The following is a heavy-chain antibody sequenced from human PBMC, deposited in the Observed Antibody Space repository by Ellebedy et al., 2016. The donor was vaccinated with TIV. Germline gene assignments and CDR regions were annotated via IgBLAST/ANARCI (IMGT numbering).Heavy chain of an antibody. CDR2: IYPGDSDT. CDR1: GYSFTSYW. CDR3: ARRLDYGDYSDAFDI. V-gene: IGHV5-51*01. D-gene: IGHD4-17*01. Sequence: GESLKISCKGSGYSFTSYWIGWVRQLPGKGLEWMGIIYPGDSDTRYSPSFQGQVTISADKSISTAYLQWSSLKASDTAMYYCARRLDYGDYSDAFDIWGQGTMVTVSS. J-gene: IGHJ3*02.